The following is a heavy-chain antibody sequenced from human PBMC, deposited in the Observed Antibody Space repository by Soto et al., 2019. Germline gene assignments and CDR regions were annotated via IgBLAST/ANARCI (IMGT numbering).Heavy chain of an antibody. CDR1: GFTVSSNY. Sequence: GSLRLSCAASGFTVSSNYMSWVRQAPGKGLEWVSVIYSGGSTYYADSVKGRFTISRDNSKNTLYLQMNSLRAEDTAVYYCARDPPFGDYYYGMDVWGQGTTVTVSS. CDR3: ARDPPFGDYYYGMDV. J-gene: IGHJ6*02. CDR2: IYSGGST. V-gene: IGHV3-53*01. D-gene: IGHD3-10*01.